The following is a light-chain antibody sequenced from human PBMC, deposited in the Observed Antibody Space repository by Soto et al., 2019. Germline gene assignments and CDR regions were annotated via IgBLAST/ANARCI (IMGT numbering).Light chain of an antibody. CDR2: AAS. Sequence: DIQMTQSPSSLSASVRDRVTITRRASQSISSYLNWYQQKPGKAPKLLIYAASSLQSGVPSRFSGSGSGTDFTLTISSLQPEDFATYYCQQSYSTPRTFGQGTKVDI. V-gene: IGKV1-39*01. J-gene: IGKJ1*01. CDR1: QSISSY. CDR3: QQSYSTPRT.